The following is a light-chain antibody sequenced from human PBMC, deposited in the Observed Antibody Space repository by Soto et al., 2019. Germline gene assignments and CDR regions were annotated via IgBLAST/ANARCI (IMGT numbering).Light chain of an antibody. Sequence: EILLTQSPGTLSVSPGERATLSCRASQSVTNNLAWYQQKPGQAPRLLIYGASTRTIAIPARFSGSGSGTDFTLTISSLQSEDFAVYYCQQYNNWPRTFGQGTKVDI. CDR1: QSVTNN. CDR2: GAS. J-gene: IGKJ1*01. V-gene: IGKV3-15*01. CDR3: QQYNNWPRT.